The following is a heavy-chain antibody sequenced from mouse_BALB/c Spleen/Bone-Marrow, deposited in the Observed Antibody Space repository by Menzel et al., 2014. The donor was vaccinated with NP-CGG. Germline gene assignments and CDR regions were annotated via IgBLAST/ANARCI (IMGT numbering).Heavy chain of an antibody. J-gene: IGHJ4*01. CDR2: IRLKSNNYAT. CDR3: TGRGRGYAMDY. CDR1: GFTFSNYW. Sequence: EVMLVESGGGLVQPGGSMKLSCVASGFTFSNYWMNWVRQSPEKGLEWVAEIRLKSNNYATHYAESVKGRFTISRDDSKSSVYLQMNNLRAEDTGIYYCTGRGRGYAMDYWGQGTSVTVSS. V-gene: IGHV6-6*02.